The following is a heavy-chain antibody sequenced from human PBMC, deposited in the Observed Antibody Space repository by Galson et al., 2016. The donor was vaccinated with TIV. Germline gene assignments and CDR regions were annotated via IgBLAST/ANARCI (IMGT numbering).Heavy chain of an antibody. CDR1: GFTFSIYA. CDR3: AKVGARGYGDYPYYLAY. V-gene: IGHV3-30*18. D-gene: IGHD4-17*01. CDR2: ISYDGSNK. J-gene: IGHJ4*02. Sequence: SLRLSCAASGFTFSIYAMHWVRQAPGKGLVWVGLISYDGSNKWYADSVKGRFTISRDNSKNTLYLQMNSLRVEDTAVYYCAKVGARGYGDYPYYLAYWGQGTLVTVSS.